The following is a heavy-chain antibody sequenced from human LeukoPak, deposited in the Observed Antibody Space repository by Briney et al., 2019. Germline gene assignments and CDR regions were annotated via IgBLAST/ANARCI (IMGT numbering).Heavy chain of an antibody. CDR2: IYHSGST. D-gene: IGHD5-12*01. CDR1: GVSISSSNSY. J-gene: IGHJ4*02. V-gene: IGHV4-39*07. Sequence: SETLSLTCTVSGVSISSSNSYWGWIRQPPGKGLEWIGSIYHSGSTYYNPSLKSRVTISVDTSKNQFSLKLSSVTAADTAVYYCARVEYSGYTFDYWGQGTLVTVSS. CDR3: ARVEYSGYTFDY.